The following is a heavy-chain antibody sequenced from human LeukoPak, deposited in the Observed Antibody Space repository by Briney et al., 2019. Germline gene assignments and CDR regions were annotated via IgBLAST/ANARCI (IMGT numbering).Heavy chain of an antibody. Sequence: SETLSLTCTVSGGSISSSSYYWSWIRQPPGKGLEWIGYIYYSGSTNYNPSLKSRATISVDTSKNQFSLKLSSVTAADTAVYYCARRALNWFDPWGQGTLVTVSS. V-gene: IGHV4-61*05. J-gene: IGHJ5*02. CDR3: ARRALNWFDP. CDR1: GGSISSSSYY. CDR2: IYYSGST.